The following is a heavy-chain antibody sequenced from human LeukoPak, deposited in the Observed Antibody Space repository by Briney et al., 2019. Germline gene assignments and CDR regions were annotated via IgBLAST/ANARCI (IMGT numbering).Heavy chain of an antibody. D-gene: IGHD3-22*01. CDR1: GYTFTGYY. Sequence: ASVKVSCKASGYTFTGYYMHWVRQAPGQGLEWMGWINPNSGGTNYAQKFQGRVTMTRDTSISTAYMELSRLRSDDTAVYYCARGRPLYYDSSGYSKDFDYWGQGTLVTVSS. J-gene: IGHJ4*02. CDR3: ARGRPLYYDSSGYSKDFDY. V-gene: IGHV1-2*02. CDR2: INPNSGGT.